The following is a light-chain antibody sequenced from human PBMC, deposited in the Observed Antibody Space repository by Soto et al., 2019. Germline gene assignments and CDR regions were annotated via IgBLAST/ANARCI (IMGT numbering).Light chain of an antibody. V-gene: IGKV3-20*01. J-gene: IGKJ1*01. CDR3: QQYGNSPKT. CDR1: QSLTNVF. CDR2: GAS. Sequence: DIVLTQSPGTLSLSPGEGATLSCRASQSLTNVFLAWYQQKPGQAPRLLIYGASRRATGIPDRFSGSGSGTDFTLTISILEPEDFAVYYCQQYGNSPKTFGQGTRVEIK.